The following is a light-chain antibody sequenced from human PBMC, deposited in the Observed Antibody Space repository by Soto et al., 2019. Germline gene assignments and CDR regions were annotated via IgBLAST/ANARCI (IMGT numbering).Light chain of an antibody. J-gene: IGKJ3*01. Sequence: IQMTQSPSSVSASVGDRVTITCRASQDISSWLAWYQHKPGKAPKRLIYAATTLQSGVPSRFSGSESGTEFTLTISSLQPDDVATYYCQQADNFPFTFGPGTKVDMK. V-gene: IGKV1-12*01. CDR3: QQADNFPFT. CDR1: QDISSW. CDR2: AAT.